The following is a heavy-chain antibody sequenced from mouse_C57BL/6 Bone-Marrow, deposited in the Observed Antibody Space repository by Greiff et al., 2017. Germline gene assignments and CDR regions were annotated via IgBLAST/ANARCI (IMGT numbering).Heavy chain of an antibody. D-gene: IGHD1-1*01. CDR1: GFTFSSYG. CDR2: ISSGGSYT. J-gene: IGHJ3*01. CDR3: ARLYYGSSGAY. Sequence: EVMLVESGGDLVKPGGSLKLSCAASGFTFSSYGMSWVRQTPDKRLEWVATISSGGSYTYYPDSVKGRFTISRDNAKNTLYLQMSSLKSEYTAMYYCARLYYGSSGAYWGQGTLVTVSA. V-gene: IGHV5-6*01.